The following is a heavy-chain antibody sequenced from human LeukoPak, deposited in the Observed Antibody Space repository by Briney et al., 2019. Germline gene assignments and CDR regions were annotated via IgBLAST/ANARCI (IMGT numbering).Heavy chain of an antibody. CDR3: AREGLGHSYGY. J-gene: IGHJ4*02. D-gene: IGHD5-18*01. Sequence: GGSLRLSCAASGFTFSSYWMHWVRQAPGKGLVWVSRIHSDGSSTYYADSVKGRFTIARDNARNTLYLQMNSLKADDTAIYYCAREGLGHSYGYWGQGTQVTVSS. CDR2: IHSDGSST. V-gene: IGHV3-74*01. CDR1: GFTFSSYW.